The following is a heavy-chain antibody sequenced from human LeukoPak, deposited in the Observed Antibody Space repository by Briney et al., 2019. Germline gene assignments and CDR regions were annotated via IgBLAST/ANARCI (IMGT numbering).Heavy chain of an antibody. V-gene: IGHV3-66*01. Sequence: GGSLRLSCAASEFFVCSNYMTWVRPAPGKGLEWVSLTYSGGSTYYADSVKGRFTISRDNSKKTLYLQMDSLRAEDTAVYYCAREGFSRGYYQYYYMDVWGKGTTVTVSS. D-gene: IGHD6-13*01. CDR1: EFFVCSNY. J-gene: IGHJ6*03. CDR2: TYSGGST. CDR3: AREGFSRGYYQYYYMDV.